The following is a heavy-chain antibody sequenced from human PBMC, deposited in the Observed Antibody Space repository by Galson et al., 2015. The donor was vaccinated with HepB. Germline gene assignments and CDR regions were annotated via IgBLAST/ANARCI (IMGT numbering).Heavy chain of an antibody. CDR3: AKGYYYDSSGYADY. Sequence: SLRLSCAASGFTFSSYGMHWVRQAPGEGLEWVAVISYDGSNKYYADSVKGRFTISRDNSKNTLYLQMNSLRAEDTAVYYCAKGYYYDSSGYADYWGQGTLVTVSS. D-gene: IGHD3-22*01. CDR1: GFTFSSYG. V-gene: IGHV3-30*18. J-gene: IGHJ4*02. CDR2: ISYDGSNK.